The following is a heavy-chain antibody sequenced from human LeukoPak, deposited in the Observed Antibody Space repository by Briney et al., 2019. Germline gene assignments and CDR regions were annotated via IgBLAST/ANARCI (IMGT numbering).Heavy chain of an antibody. CDR3: ARLDVDTAFDY. CDR2: IYSGGST. D-gene: IGHD5-18*01. Sequence: PGGSLRLSCAASGFTVSNNYMSWVRQAPGKGLEWVSVIYSGGSTYYADSVKGRFTISRHNSKNTLYLQMNSLRAEDTAVYYCARLDVDTAFDYWGQGTLVTVSS. J-gene: IGHJ4*02. CDR1: GFTVSNNY. V-gene: IGHV3-53*04.